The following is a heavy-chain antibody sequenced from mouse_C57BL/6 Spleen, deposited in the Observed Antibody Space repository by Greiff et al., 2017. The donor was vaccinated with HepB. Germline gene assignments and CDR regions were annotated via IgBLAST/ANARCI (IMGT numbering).Heavy chain of an antibody. Sequence: EVKLMESEGGLVQPGSSMKLSCTASGFTFSDYYMAWVRQVPEKGLEWVANINYDGSSTYYLDSLKSRFIISRDNAKNILYLQMSSLKSEDTATYYCARALQDAMDYWGQGTSVTVSS. CDR2: INYDGSST. CDR1: GFTFSDYY. J-gene: IGHJ4*01. CDR3: ARALQDAMDY. V-gene: IGHV5-16*01. D-gene: IGHD1-1*01.